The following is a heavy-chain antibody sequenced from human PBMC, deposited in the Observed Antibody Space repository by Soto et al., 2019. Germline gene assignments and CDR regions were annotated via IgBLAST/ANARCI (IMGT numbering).Heavy chain of an antibody. Sequence: QVQLQQWGAGLLKPSETLSLTCAVYGGSFSGYYWSWIRQPPGKGLEWIGEINHSGSTNYNPSLKSRVTISVDTSKNQFSLKLSSVTAADTAVYYCARGVATIRRAFDYWGQGTLGTVSS. CDR3: ARGVATIRRAFDY. J-gene: IGHJ4*02. CDR2: INHSGST. D-gene: IGHD5-12*01. V-gene: IGHV4-34*01. CDR1: GGSFSGYY.